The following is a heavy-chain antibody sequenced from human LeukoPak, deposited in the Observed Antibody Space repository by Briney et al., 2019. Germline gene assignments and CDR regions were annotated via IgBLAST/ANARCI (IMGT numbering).Heavy chain of an antibody. J-gene: IGHJ6*03. D-gene: IGHD3-10*01. CDR2: IYYSGST. CDR3: ARGSWFGESYYYYYYMDV. CDR1: GGSISSHY. V-gene: IGHV4-59*11. Sequence: SETLSLTCTVSGGSISSHYWSWIRQPPGKGLEWIGYIYYSGSTNYNPSLKSRVTISVDTSKNQFSLKLGSVTAADTAVYYCARGSWFGESYYYYYYMDVWGKGTTVTVSS.